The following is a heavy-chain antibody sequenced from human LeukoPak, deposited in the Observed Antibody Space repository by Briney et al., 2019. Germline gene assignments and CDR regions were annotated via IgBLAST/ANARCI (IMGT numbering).Heavy chain of an antibody. V-gene: IGHV3-11*01. CDR2: ISSSGSTI. CDR3: ARDLTAEISLPNYYYGMDV. Sequence: GGSLRLSCAASGFTFSDYYMSWIRQAPGKGLEWVSYISSSGSTIYYADSVKGRFTISRDNAKNSLYLQMNSLRAEDTAVYYCARDLTAEISLPNYYYGMDVWGQGTTVTVSS. D-gene: IGHD3-3*01. J-gene: IGHJ6*02. CDR1: GFTFSDYY.